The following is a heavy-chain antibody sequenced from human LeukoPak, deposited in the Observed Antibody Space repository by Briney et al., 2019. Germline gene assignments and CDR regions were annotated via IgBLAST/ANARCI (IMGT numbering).Heavy chain of an antibody. Sequence: XKASGYTFTGYYMHWVRQAPGQGLEGMGRINPNSGGTNYAQKFQGRVTITRDTSISTAYMELSRLRSDDTAVYYCATFGGGYFDWLSWGQGTLVTVSS. D-gene: IGHD3-9*01. CDR2: INPNSGGT. CDR1: GYTFTGYY. J-gene: IGHJ4*02. CDR3: ATFGGGYFDWLS. V-gene: IGHV1-2*06.